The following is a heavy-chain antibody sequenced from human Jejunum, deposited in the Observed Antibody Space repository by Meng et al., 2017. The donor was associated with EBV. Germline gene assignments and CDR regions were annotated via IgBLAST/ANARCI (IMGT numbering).Heavy chain of an antibody. J-gene: IGHJ5*02. CDR3: ARDRGAGDADWFDP. D-gene: IGHD6-19*01. Sequence: EVQLVESGGGLVKPGGSLRLSCAASGFTFSSYSMNWVRQVPGKGLEWVSSISDTSIYIYYADSVKGRFTISRDNAKNSLYLQMNSLRAEDTAVYYCARDRGAGDADWFDPWGQGTMVTVSA. V-gene: IGHV3-21*01. CDR1: GFTFSSYS. CDR2: ISDTSIYI.